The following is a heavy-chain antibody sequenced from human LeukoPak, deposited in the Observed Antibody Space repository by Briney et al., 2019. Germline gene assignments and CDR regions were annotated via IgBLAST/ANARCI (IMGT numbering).Heavy chain of an antibody. V-gene: IGHV1-18*01. J-gene: IGHJ4*02. D-gene: IGHD2-15*01. CDR1: GYTCTSYG. Sequence: ASVKVSCKASGYTCTSYGISWVRQAPGQGLEWMGSISAYNGNTNYAQKLQGRVTMTTDTSTSTAYMELRSMRSDDTAVYYCARARGIEDFFRYWGQGTLVTVSS. CDR3: ARARGIEDFFRY. CDR2: ISAYNGNT.